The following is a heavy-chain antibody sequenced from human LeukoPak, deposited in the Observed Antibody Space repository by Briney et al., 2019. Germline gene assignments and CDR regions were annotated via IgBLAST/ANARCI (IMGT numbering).Heavy chain of an antibody. CDR3: AKDPATRDGHGGWFDP. CDR1: GFTFDDYA. D-gene: IGHD5-24*01. CDR2: ISGDGDST. V-gene: IGHV3-43*02. Sequence: PGGSLRLSRAASGFTFDDYAMHWVRQAPGKGLEWVSLISGDGDSTYYTDSVKGRFTISRDNSKNSLYLQMNSLRTEDTALYYCAKDPATRDGHGGWFDPWGQGILVTVSS. J-gene: IGHJ5*02.